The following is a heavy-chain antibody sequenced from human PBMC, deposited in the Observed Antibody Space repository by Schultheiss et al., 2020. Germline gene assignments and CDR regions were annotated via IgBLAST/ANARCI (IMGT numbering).Heavy chain of an antibody. CDR3: RRASEYDSIWESYRYWVGLDP. CDR2: ISGRGSDI. J-gene: IGHJ5*02. V-gene: IGHV3-21*01. Sequence: GGSLRLSCAASGFTFSSYSMNWVRQAPGKGLEWVSTISGRGSDIYYADSVKGRFTISRDNAKNSLYLQMNSQRAEDTAVYYCRRASEYDSIWESYRYWVGLDPWGQGTLVTVSS. CDR1: GFTFSSYS. D-gene: IGHD3-16*02.